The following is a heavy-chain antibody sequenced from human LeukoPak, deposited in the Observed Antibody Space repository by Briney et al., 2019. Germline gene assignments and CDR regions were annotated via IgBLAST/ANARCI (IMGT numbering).Heavy chain of an antibody. V-gene: IGHV1-2*02. CDR1: GYTFTDNY. J-gene: IGHJ5*02. Sequence: ASVKVSCKASGYTFTDNYIHWVRQAPGQGLEWVGWINPYSGDTNYALKFQGRVTMTRDTSISTAYMELSRLRSDDTAFYYCARGDSSDYLAVSSWGQGTLVTVSS. CDR3: ARGDSSDYLAVSS. D-gene: IGHD4-17*01. CDR2: INPYSGDT.